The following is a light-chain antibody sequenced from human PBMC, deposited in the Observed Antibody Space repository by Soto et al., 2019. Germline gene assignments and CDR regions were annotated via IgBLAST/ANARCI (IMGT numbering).Light chain of an antibody. CDR2: DVS. V-gene: IGLV2-14*01. CDR1: SSDVGAYNY. Sequence: QSALTQPASESGSPGQSITISCTGTSSDVGAYNYVSWYQQHPGKAPKLMLYDVSSRPSGVSIRFSGSKSGNTASLTISGLQAEDEADYYCSSFTISGAVLFGGGTKLTVL. J-gene: IGLJ2*01. CDR3: SSFTISGAVL.